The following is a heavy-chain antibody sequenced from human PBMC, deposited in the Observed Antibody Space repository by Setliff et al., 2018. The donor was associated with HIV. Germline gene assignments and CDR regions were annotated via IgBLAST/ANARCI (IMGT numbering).Heavy chain of an antibody. J-gene: IGHJ3*02. CDR3: AGPRGDEAFDI. CDR2: VITILDIT. V-gene: IGHV1-69*10. D-gene: IGHD3-10*01. Sequence: GASVKVSCKASGGTSNTYAINWVRQAPGQGLEWMGQVITILDITSYAQKFQGRVTITADESTNTMYMELSSLRSEDTAVYYCAGPRGDEAFDIWGQGTMVTVSS. CDR1: GGTSNTYA.